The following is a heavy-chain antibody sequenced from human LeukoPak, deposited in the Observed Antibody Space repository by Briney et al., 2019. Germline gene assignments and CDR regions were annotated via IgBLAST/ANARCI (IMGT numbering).Heavy chain of an antibody. CDR3: AKDLTGPFDY. D-gene: IGHD3-9*01. CDR1: GFTFSSYG. J-gene: IGHJ4*02. CDR2: ISYDGSNK. Sequence: GGSLRLSCAASGFTFSSYGMHWVRQAPGKGLEWVAVISYDGSNKYYADSVKGRFTISRDNSKNTLCLQMNSLRAEDTAVYYCAKDLTGPFDYWGQGTLVTVSS. V-gene: IGHV3-30*18.